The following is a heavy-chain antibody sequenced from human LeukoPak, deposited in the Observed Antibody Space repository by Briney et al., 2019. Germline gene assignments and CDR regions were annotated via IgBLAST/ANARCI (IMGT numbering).Heavy chain of an antibody. CDR3: AKDLGWELPAEAY. Sequence: GGSLRLSCVASGFTFNNYVMNWVRQAPGKGLEWLATIYGSGVSISYADSVKGRFIISRDNSNSTLYLQMNSLRAEDTAMYFCAKDLGWELPAEAYWGQGILVTVSS. J-gene: IGHJ4*02. CDR2: IYGSGVSI. V-gene: IGHV3-23*01. CDR1: GFTFNNYV. D-gene: IGHD1-26*01.